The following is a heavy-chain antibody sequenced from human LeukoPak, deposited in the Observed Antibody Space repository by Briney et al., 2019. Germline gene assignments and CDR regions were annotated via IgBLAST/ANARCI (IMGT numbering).Heavy chain of an antibody. V-gene: IGHV3-33*06. CDR1: GFTFSSYG. J-gene: IGHJ4*02. CDR2: IWYDGGNK. D-gene: IGHD2-2*01. Sequence: PGRSLRLSCVASGFTFSSYGMRWVRQAPGKGLEWVAVIWYDGGNKYYADSVKGRFTISRDNSKNTLYLQMNSLRAEDTAVYYCAKEGDIVVVPAAIGGYFDYWGQGTLVNVSS. CDR3: AKEGDIVVVPAAIGGYFDY.